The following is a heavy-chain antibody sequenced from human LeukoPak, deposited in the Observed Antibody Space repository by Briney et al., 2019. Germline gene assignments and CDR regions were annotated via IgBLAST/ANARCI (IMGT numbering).Heavy chain of an antibody. V-gene: IGHV4-30-4*07. D-gene: IGHD3-22*01. CDR3: ARGSGYYRPRGVDY. Sequence: SETLSLTCAVSGGSISSGGYSWSWIRQPPGKGLEWIGYIYYSGSTYYNPSLKSRVTISVDTSKNQFSLKLSSVTAADTALYYCARGSGYYRPRGVDYWGQGTLVTVSS. CDR1: GGSISSGGYS. CDR2: IYYSGST. J-gene: IGHJ4*02.